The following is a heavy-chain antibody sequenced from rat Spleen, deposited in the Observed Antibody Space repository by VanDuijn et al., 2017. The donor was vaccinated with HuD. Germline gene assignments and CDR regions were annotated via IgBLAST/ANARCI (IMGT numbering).Heavy chain of an antibody. CDR1: GFTFNNYW. V-gene: IGHV5-25*01. Sequence: EVQLVESGGGLVQPGRSMKLSCVASGFTFNNYWMSWIRQAPTKGLEWVATISSNGNNIYYRDSVKGRFAISRDYAKSTLYLQMNSLRSEDTASYYCVRHGYTRYYFDYWGQGVMVTVSS. CDR3: VRHGYTRYYFDY. CDR2: ISSNGNNI. D-gene: IGHD1-9*01. J-gene: IGHJ2*01.